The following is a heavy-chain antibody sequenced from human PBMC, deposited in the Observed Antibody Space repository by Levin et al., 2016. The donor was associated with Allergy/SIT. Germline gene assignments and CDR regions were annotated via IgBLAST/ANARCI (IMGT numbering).Heavy chain of an antibody. CDR2: IKSKTDGGTT. V-gene: IGHV3-15*01. Sequence: ETLSLTCAVYGGSFSGYYWSWIRQAPGKGLEWVGRIKSKTDGGTTDYAAPVKGRFTISRDDSKNTLYLQMNSLKTEDTAVYYCTTWDSNWGQGTLVTVSS. J-gene: IGHJ4*02. CDR1: GGSFSGYY. D-gene: IGHD3-22*01. CDR3: TTWDSN.